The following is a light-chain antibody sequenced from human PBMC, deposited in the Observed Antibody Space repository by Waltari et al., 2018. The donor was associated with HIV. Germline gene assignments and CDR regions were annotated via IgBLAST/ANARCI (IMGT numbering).Light chain of an antibody. Sequence: QSGLTQPPSASGPPGQRVTIPCSGSSSNSGSNYVPWYQQLPGAAPKLLMYRNNQRPSGVPDRFSGSKSGTSASLAISGLRSEDEADYYCAGWDDSLSGVVFGGGTKLTVL. CDR1: SSNSGSNY. V-gene: IGLV1-47*01. J-gene: IGLJ3*02. CDR3: AGWDDSLSGVV. CDR2: RNN.